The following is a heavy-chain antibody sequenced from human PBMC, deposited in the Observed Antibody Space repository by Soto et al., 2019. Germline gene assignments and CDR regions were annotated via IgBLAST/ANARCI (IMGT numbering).Heavy chain of an antibody. CDR3: ASAHGSWGGAFDI. CDR1: GGSISSGGYS. D-gene: IGHD3-10*01. J-gene: IGHJ3*02. CDR2: IYHSGST. Sequence: QLQLQESGSGLVKPSQTLSLTCAVSGGSISSGGYSWGWIRQPPGKGLEWIGYIYHSGSTYYYPALKRRVHISVDRSKNQFSLKLGSVTAADKPVYYCASAHGSWGGAFDIWGQGTMVTVSS. V-gene: IGHV4-30-2*01.